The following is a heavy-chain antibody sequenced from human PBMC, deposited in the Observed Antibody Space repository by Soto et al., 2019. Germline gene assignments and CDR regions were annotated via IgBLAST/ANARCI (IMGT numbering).Heavy chain of an antibody. CDR3: ARELGYCSGGSCYSYWFDP. J-gene: IGHJ5*02. CDR2: ISYDGSNK. Sequence: QVQLVESGGGVVQPGRSLRLSCAASGFTFSSYAMHWVRQAPGKGLEWVAVISYDGSNKYYADSVKGRFTISRDNSENTLYLQMNSLRAEDTAVYYCARELGYCSGGSCYSYWFDPWGQGTLVTVSS. CDR1: GFTFSSYA. D-gene: IGHD2-15*01. V-gene: IGHV3-30-3*01.